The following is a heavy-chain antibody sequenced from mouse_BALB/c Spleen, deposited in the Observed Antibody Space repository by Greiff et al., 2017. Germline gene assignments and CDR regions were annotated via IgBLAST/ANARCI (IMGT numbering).Heavy chain of an antibody. D-gene: IGHD2-1*01. CDR1: GFTFSSFG. V-gene: IGHV5-17*02. CDR2: ISSGSSTI. Sequence: EVQRVESGGGLVQPGGSRKLSCAASGFTFSSFGMHWVRQAPEKGLEWVAYISSGSSTIYYADTVKGRFTISRDNPKNTLFLQMSSLKSEDTAMYYCARHGNYYAMDYWGQGTSVTVSS. J-gene: IGHJ4*01. CDR3: ARHGNYYAMDY.